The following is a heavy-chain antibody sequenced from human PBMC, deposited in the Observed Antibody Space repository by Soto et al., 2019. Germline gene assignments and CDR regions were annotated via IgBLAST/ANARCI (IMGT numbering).Heavy chain of an antibody. V-gene: IGHV1-69*02. CDR1: GGTFSSYT. J-gene: IGHJ3*02. CDR2: IIPILGIA. D-gene: IGHD6-19*01. Sequence: QVQLVQSGAEVKKPGSSVKVSCKASGGTFSSYTISWVRQAPGQGLEWMGRIIPILGIANYAQKFQGRVTITADKSTSTAYMELSSLRSEDTAVYYCARRQDSSGEDAFDIWGQGTMFTVSS. CDR3: ARRQDSSGEDAFDI.